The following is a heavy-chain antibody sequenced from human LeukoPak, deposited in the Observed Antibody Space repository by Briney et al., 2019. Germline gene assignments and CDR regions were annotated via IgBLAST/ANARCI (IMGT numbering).Heavy chain of an antibody. Sequence: GGSLRLSCAASGFTFSSYAMHWVRQAPGKGLEWVAVISYDGSNKYYADSVKGRFTISRDNSKNTLYLQMNSLRAEDTALYYCARTDDPYYYDSSGYYCCFDYWGQGTLVTVSS. J-gene: IGHJ4*02. CDR1: GFTFSSYA. D-gene: IGHD3-22*01. V-gene: IGHV3-30*04. CDR3: ARTDDPYYYDSSGYYCCFDY. CDR2: ISYDGSNK.